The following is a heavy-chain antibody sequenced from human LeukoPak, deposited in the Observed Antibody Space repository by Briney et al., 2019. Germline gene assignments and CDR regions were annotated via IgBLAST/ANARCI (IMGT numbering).Heavy chain of an antibody. Sequence: GGSLRLSGAASGFTFSTYWMHWVRQAPGKGLVWVSHINSDGSSTSYADSVKGRFTISRDNAKNTLYLQMNSLRAEDTAVYYCARARYVDYWGQGSLVTVSS. CDR2: INSDGSST. J-gene: IGHJ4*02. CDR1: GFTFSTYW. D-gene: IGHD3-16*01. V-gene: IGHV3-74*01. CDR3: ARARYVDY.